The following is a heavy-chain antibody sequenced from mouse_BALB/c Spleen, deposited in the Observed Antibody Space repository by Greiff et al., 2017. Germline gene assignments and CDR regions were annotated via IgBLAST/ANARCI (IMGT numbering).Heavy chain of an antibody. CDR1: GFNIKDYY. Sequence: EVQLQQSGAELVRPGALVKLSCKASGFNIKDYYMHWVKQRPEQGLEWIGWIDPENGNTIYDPKFQGKASITADTSSNTAYLQLSSLTSEDTAVYYCARWYYYGSSFSFDYWGQGTTLTVSS. CDR2: IDPENGNT. V-gene: IGHV14-1*02. D-gene: IGHD1-1*01. J-gene: IGHJ2*01. CDR3: ARWYYYGSSFSFDY.